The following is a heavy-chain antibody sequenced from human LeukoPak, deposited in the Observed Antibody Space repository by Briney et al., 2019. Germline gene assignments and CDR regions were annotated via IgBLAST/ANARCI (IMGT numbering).Heavy chain of an antibody. D-gene: IGHD3-10*01. V-gene: IGHV1-69*06. CDR3: ARDNRLLWFGEYAFDI. CDR1: GGTFSRND. CDR2: IMPLFGTA. J-gene: IGHJ3*02. Sequence: GASVKVSCKASGGTFSRNDISWVRQAPGQGLEWMGEIMPLFGTAKNAQKFQGRVTITADKSTSTAYMELSSLRSEDTAVYYCARDNRLLWFGEYAFDIWGQGTMVTVSS.